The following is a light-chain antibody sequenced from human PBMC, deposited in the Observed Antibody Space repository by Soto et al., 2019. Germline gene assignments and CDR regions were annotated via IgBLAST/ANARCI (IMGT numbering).Light chain of an antibody. V-gene: IGKV3-20*01. CDR2: GSS. CDR3: QQYVSSPRT. J-gene: IGKJ1*01. Sequence: ELVLTQSPGTLSLSPGERATRSCRASQSVSSTFLGWYQQKPGQAPVLLIYGSSNRATGIPDRFSGSGSGTDFTLTISRLEPEDFAVYYCQQYVSSPRTFGQGTKVEIK. CDR1: QSVSSTF.